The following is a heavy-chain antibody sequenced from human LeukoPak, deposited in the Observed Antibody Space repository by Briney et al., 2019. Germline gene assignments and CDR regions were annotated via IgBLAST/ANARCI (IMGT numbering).Heavy chain of an antibody. CDR1: GFTFSSHG. Sequence: PGGSLRLSCVASGFTFSSHGMNWVRQVPGKGLMWVSRIKTDGSSTSYADSVKGRFTISRDNAKNTLYLQMNSLRVEDTAVYYCARDFMYSITCAGCWGQGTLVTVSS. CDR2: IKTDGSST. CDR3: ARDFMYSITCAGC. V-gene: IGHV3-74*01. D-gene: IGHD6-13*01. J-gene: IGHJ4*02.